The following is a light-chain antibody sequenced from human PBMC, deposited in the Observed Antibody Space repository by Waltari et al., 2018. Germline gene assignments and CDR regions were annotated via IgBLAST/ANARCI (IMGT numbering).Light chain of an antibody. V-gene: IGLV3-9*01. Sequence: SYELTQPLSVSVAPGQTARITCERNNLGTKDVHWSQHKPGQAPVVGTYRDEHRPSGIPERFSGANSGNTATLTISRAQAGDEADYYGQLWDSNTAVFGGGTKLTVL. CDR3: QLWDSNTAV. J-gene: IGLJ3*02. CDR1: NLGTKD. CDR2: RDE.